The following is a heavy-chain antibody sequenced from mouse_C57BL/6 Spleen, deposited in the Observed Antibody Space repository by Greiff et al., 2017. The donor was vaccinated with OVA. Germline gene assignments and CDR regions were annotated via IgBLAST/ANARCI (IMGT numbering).Heavy chain of an antibody. CDR2: ISSGSSTI. J-gene: IGHJ4*01. CDR1: GFTFSDYG. D-gene: IGHD2-10*02. V-gene: IGHV5-17*01. CDR3: ATNLVYAMDY. Sequence: EVKLMESGGGLVKPGGSLKLSCAASGFTFSDYGMHWVRQAPEKGLEWVAYISSGSSTIYYADTVKGRFTISRDNAKNTLFLQMTSLRSEDTAMYYCATNLVYAMDYWGQGTSVTVSS.